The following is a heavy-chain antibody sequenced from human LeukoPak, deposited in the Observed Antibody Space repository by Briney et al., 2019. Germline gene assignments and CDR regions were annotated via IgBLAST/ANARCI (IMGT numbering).Heavy chain of an antibody. CDR3: AKDQFLSTGAFDI. CDR1: GFTFSSYA. V-gene: IGHV3-30*04. CDR2: ISYDGSNK. J-gene: IGHJ3*02. D-gene: IGHD1-14*01. Sequence: GGSLRLSCAASGFTFSSYAMHWVRQAPGKGLEWVAVISYDGSNKYYADSVKGRFTISRDNSKNTLYLQMNSLRAEDTAVYFCAKDQFLSTGAFDIWGQGTMVTVSS.